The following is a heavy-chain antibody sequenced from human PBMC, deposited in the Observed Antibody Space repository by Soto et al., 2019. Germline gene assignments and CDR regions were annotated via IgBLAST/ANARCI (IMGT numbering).Heavy chain of an antibody. CDR2: IRQDGSET. D-gene: IGHD2-15*01. V-gene: IGHV3-7*04. J-gene: IGHJ4*01. CDR3: AGGCGRPRCPYSFES. Sequence: EAQLVESGGGLVQVGGSLRLSCEASGFTFSSYWMSWVRQAPGKGLEWVATIRQDGSETHYLDSVKGRFTILRDNAKNMVSLQMNSLRGEDTVLYYCAGGCGRPRCPYSFESWGHGALVTVSS. CDR1: GFTFSSYW.